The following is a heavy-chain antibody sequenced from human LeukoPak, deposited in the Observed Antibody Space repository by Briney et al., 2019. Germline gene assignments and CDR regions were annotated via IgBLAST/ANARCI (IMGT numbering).Heavy chain of an antibody. D-gene: IGHD5/OR15-5a*01. J-gene: IGHJ4*02. V-gene: IGHV1-69*05. CDR3: ARGGNIVSRPPDY. Sequence: SVKVSCKASGGTFSSYAISWARQAPGQGLECMGGIIPIFGTANYAQKFQGRVTMTRDMSTSTVYMELSSLRSEDTAVYYCARGGNIVSRPPDYWGQGTLVTVSS. CDR1: GGTFSSYA. CDR2: IIPIFGTA.